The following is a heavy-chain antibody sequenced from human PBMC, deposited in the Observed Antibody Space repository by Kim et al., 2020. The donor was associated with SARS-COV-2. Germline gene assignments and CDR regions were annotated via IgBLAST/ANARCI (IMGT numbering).Heavy chain of an antibody. J-gene: IGHJ3*01. CDR1: GYIFTNYH. Sequence: ASVKVSCKASGYIFTNYHVHWVRQAPGQGPEWVGVMNPSSGGRSYAQRFQGRVAMATDTSTSTIYLDLSSLRFEDTATYYCARDIFASSWRKDTFDLWGQ. CDR3: ARDIFASSWRKDTFDL. CDR2: MNPSSGGR. D-gene: IGHD6-13*01. V-gene: IGHV1-46*01.